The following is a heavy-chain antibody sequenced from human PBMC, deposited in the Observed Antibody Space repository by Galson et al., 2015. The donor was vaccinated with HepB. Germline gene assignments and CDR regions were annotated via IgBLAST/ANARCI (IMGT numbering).Heavy chain of an antibody. CDR1: GDSITSGGHS. CDR3: ARAQGGVSRIAVVVTSAYYYMDV. Sequence: TLSLTCVISGDSITSGGHSWNWIRQPPGKGLEWIGFIQQSGSTYYNPSLKSRVTISIDKSKNQFSLKLSSVTAADTALYFCARAQGGVSRIAVVVTSAYYYMDVWSKGATVTVSS. D-gene: IGHD3-22*01. V-gene: IGHV4-30-2*01. J-gene: IGHJ6*03. CDR2: IQQSGST.